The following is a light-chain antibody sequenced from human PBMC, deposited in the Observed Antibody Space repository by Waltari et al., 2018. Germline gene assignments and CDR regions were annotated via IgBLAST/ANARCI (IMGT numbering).Light chain of an antibody. V-gene: IGLV1-44*01. J-gene: IGLJ2*01. CDR2: RNN. CDR3: AAWDDSLNGVI. CDR1: SSNIGSHT. Sequence: QSVLTQPPSASGTPGQRITISCSGSSSNIGSHTVNWYQQLPGTAPKVLIYRNNQRPSGVPDRFASSKSGTAASLASSGLQSEDEAEYHCAAWDDSLNGVIFGGGTKLTVL.